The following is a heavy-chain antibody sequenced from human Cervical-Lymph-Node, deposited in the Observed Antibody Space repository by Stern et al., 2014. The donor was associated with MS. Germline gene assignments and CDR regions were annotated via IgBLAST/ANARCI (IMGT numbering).Heavy chain of an antibody. J-gene: IGHJ6*02. Sequence: EESGPVLVKPTETLTLTCTVSGFSLSNPKMAVSWIRQPPGKALDWLAHLFSYDEKSYTTSLKSRLTISKDTSKSQVVLTMTNMDPVDTATYYCARIKRGIQLYDYYYYGMDVWGQGTTVTVSS. D-gene: IGHD5-18*01. CDR3: ARIKRGIQLYDYYYYGMDV. CDR1: GFSLSNPKMA. CDR2: LFSYDEK. V-gene: IGHV2-26*01.